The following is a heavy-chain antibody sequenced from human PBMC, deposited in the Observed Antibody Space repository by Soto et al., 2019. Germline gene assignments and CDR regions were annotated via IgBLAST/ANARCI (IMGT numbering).Heavy chain of an antibody. V-gene: IGHV1-18*01. CDR2: ISAYNGNT. CDR3: ARAYCSSTSCYAENWFDP. D-gene: IGHD2-2*01. Sequence: ASVKVSCKASGYTFTSYGISWVRQAPGQGLEWMGWISAYNGNTNYAQKLQGRVTMTTDTSTSTAYMELRSLRSDDTAVYYRARAYCSSTSCYAENWFDPWGQGTLVTVSS. J-gene: IGHJ5*02. CDR1: GYTFTSYG.